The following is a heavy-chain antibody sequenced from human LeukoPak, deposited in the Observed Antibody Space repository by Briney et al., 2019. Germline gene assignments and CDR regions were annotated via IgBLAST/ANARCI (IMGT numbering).Heavy chain of an antibody. CDR1: GYTFTNYG. CDR2: ISAYNGDT. CDR3: AVRNRSSWSPFDF. V-gene: IGHV1-18*01. J-gene: IGHJ4*02. D-gene: IGHD6-13*01. Sequence: ASVKVSCKASGYTFTNYGISWVRHAPGQGLEWMGWISAYNGDTNYAQKLQGRVTMTTDTSTSTAYMELRTLRSDDTAVYYCAVRNRSSWSPFDFWGQGTLVTVSS.